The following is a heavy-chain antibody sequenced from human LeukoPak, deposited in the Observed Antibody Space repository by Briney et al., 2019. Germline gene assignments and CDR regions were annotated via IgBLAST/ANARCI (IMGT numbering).Heavy chain of an antibody. D-gene: IGHD1-26*01. J-gene: IGHJ4*02. CDR1: GGSLSSYY. V-gene: IGHV4-59*08. Sequence: KASETLSLTCTVSGGSLSSYYWSWIRQPPGKGLEWIGYIYYSGSTTYNPSLKSRVTISVDTSKNQFSLKLTAVTAADTAVYYCARHGRWDSGTYSFDYWGQGTLVTVSS. CDR3: ARHGRWDSGTYSFDY. CDR2: IYYSGST.